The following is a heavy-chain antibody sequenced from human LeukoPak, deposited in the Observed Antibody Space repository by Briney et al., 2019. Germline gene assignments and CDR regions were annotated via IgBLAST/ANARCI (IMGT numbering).Heavy chain of an antibody. V-gene: IGHV3-21*01. D-gene: IGHD1-26*01. CDR2: ITSSGRFI. CDR1: GFSFSDYT. J-gene: IGHJ4*02. CDR3: ARHPLWEPRAYYYFDY. Sequence: GESLRLSCAASGFSFSDYTVDWVRQAPGKGLEWVSSITSSGRFIYYSDSVKGRFTVSRDTAKNSMYLQMDSLRAEDTAVYYFARHPLWEPRAYYYFDYWGQGTLVTVSS.